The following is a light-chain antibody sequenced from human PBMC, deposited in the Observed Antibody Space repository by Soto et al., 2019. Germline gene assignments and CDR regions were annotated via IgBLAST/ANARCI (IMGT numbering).Light chain of an antibody. CDR2: ENN. J-gene: IGLJ2*01. CDR1: SSNIGSNY. Sequence: QSVLTQPPSMSAAPGQKVTISCSGSSSNIGSNYVSWYQQLPGTAPKLPIYENNKRPSGIPDRFSGYKSGTSATLGITGLQTGDEADYYCGTWDSSLSAVVFGGGTKLTVL. CDR3: GTWDSSLSAVV. V-gene: IGLV1-51*02.